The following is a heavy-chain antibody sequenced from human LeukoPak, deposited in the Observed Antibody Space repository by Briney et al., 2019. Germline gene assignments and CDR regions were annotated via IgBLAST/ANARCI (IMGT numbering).Heavy chain of an antibody. Sequence: GSLRLSCVASGFMFGRDWISWVRQAPGKGLEWVACVKQDGTEKNYVVSVWGRFTVSVDNGKNSLYLQMNSLRAEDTAKYYCATLDSTKSVLWGRGTAVIVSS. CDR3: ATLDSTKSVL. J-gene: IGHJ1*01. D-gene: IGHD2-2*01. V-gene: IGHV3-7*01. CDR2: VKQDGTEK. CDR1: GFMFGRDW.